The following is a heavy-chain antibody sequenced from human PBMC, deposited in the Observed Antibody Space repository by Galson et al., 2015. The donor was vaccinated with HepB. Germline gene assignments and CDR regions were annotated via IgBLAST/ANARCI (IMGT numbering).Heavy chain of an antibody. CDR1: GDSVSSNSAA. D-gene: IGHD3-22*01. J-gene: IGHJ5*02. CDR2: TYYRSKWYY. V-gene: IGHV6-1*01. Sequence: CAISGDSVSSNSAAWNRIRQSPSRGLEWLGRTYYRSKWYYDYAVSVRSRITINPDISRKQFSLQLYSVTPEDTAVYYCARNVYYDTSGYYYKPGWVDPWGQGTLVTVSS. CDR3: ARNVYYDTSGYYYKPGWVDP.